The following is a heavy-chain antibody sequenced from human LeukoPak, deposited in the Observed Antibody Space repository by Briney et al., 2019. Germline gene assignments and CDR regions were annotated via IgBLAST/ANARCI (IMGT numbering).Heavy chain of an antibody. D-gene: IGHD1-26*01. CDR3: ARESGAFSPFGF. CDR1: GGSILSTNW. CDR2: VHLSGAS. Sequence: SGTLSLTCAVSGGSILSTNWWSWVRQPPGKGLEWIGEVHLSGASNYNPSLKSRVSMSIDKSRNHLSLELTSVTAADTAIYYCARESGAFSPFGFWGQGTLVTVAS. J-gene: IGHJ4*02. V-gene: IGHV4-4*02.